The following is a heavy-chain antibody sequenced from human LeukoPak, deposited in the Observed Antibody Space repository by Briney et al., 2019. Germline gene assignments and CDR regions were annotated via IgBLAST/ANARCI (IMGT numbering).Heavy chain of an antibody. CDR1: GFTFSSYG. D-gene: IGHD3-10*01. Sequence: PGGSLRLSCAASGFTFSSYGMHWVRQAPGKGLEWVAVISYDGSNKYYADSVKGRFTISRDNSKNTLYLQMNSLRAEDTAVYYCAKGALWFGELWGFDPWGQGTLVTVSS. V-gene: IGHV3-30*18. CDR3: AKGALWFGELWGFDP. CDR2: ISYDGSNK. J-gene: IGHJ5*02.